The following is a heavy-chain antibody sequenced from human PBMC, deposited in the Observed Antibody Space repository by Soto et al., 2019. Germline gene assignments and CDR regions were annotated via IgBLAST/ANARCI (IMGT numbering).Heavy chain of an antibody. CDR3: ARDCSGGSCYAHDSFDI. J-gene: IGHJ3*02. D-gene: IGHD2-15*01. Sequence: EVQLVESGGGVVRPGGSLRLSCAASGFTFDDYGMSWVRQAPGKGLGWVSGINWNGGSTGYADSVKGQFTISRDNAKNSLYLQMNSLRAEDTAVYHCARDCSGGSCYAHDSFDIWGQGTMVTVSS. CDR1: GFTFDDYG. V-gene: IGHV3-20*01. CDR2: INWNGGST.